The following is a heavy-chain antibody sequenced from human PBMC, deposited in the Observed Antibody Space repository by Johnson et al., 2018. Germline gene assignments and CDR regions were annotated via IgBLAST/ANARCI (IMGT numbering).Heavy chain of an antibody. Sequence: QVQLVQSGGGVVQPGRSLRLSCAASGFIFNIYGMHWVRQAPGKGLEGVAVIWHDGSNEKYADSVKGRFTISRDNSKNTLYLQMKSLRAEDTAVYYCARDRTNSWVGGVDVWGQGTTVTVSS. CDR1: GFIFNIYG. J-gene: IGHJ6*02. D-gene: IGHD2-2*01. CDR3: ARDRTNSWVGGVDV. V-gene: IGHV3-33*01. CDR2: IWHDGSNE.